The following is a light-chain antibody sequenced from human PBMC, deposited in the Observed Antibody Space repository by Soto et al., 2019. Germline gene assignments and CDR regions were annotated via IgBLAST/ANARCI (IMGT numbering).Light chain of an antibody. CDR3: PQRSNWPPYT. J-gene: IGKJ2*01. V-gene: IGKV3-11*01. CDR2: DAS. CDR1: QSVSSY. Sequence: EIVLTQSPATLSLSPGERATLSCRASQSVSSYLAWYQQKPGQAPMLLIYDASNRATGIPARFSGSGSGTDFTLTIRSLEPEDFAVYYCPQRSNWPPYTFGQGTKLEIK.